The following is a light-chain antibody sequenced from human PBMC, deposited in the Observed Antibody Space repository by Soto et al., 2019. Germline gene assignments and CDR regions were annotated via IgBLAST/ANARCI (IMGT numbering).Light chain of an antibody. V-gene: IGKV3-20*01. CDR1: ESVTFGY. J-gene: IGKJ2*01. CDR2: DAS. Sequence: EIVLTQSPDTLSLSPGERATLSCRASESVTFGYLAWYQQRPGQSPRLLFSDASSRAPGIPDRFSAGGSGTDFTLTINRVEPDGFAVYYCQQYNTSPPYTFGQGTRLEIK. CDR3: QQYNTSPPYT.